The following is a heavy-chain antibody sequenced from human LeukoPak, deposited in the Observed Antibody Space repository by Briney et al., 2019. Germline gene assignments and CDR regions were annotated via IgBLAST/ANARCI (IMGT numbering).Heavy chain of an antibody. V-gene: IGHV3-30*04. D-gene: IGHD5-18*01. CDR1: GFTFSSYA. CDR3: ASMDTAMGFSSGY. CDR2: ISYDGSNK. Sequence: PGGSLRLSCAASGFTFSSYAMHWVRQAPGKGLEWVAVISYDGSNKYYADSVKGRFTISRDNSKNTLYLQMNSLRAEDTAVYYCASMDTAMGFSSGYWGQGTLVTVSS. J-gene: IGHJ4*02.